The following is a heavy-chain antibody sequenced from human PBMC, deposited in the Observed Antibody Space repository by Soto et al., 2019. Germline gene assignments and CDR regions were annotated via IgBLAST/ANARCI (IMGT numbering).Heavy chain of an antibody. Sequence: ASVKVSSKASGYIFSANYIHWVRQALGQGLEWLGWINPHSGATNYAQKFLGRVTMSADTSASTAYMDLARLKSDDTAVYYCVRPHALGFSNWFDPWGRGTLVTFSS. V-gene: IGHV1-2*02. D-gene: IGHD3-10*01. CDR1: GYIFSANY. CDR3: VRPHALGFSNWFDP. CDR2: INPHSGAT. J-gene: IGHJ5*02.